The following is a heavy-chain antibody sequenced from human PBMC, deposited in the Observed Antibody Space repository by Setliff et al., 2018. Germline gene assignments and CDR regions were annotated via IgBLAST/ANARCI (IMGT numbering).Heavy chain of an antibody. Sequence: SETLSLTCTVSGDSISTYYWSWIRRPAGKGLEWIGRVFVDGSTNYNPSLKSRVTLSVDTSKNQFSLKLTSVTAADTAIYYCARDTSSDWAAWFDPWSQGILVTVSS. CDR1: GDSISTYY. D-gene: IGHD3-22*01. V-gene: IGHV4-4*07. CDR2: VFVDGST. J-gene: IGHJ5*02. CDR3: ARDTSSDWAAWFDP.